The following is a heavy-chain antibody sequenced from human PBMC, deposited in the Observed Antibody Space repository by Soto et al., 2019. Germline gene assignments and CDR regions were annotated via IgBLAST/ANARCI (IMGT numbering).Heavy chain of an antibody. CDR1: EDSVSSNSAA. Sequence: PSQTLSLTCAISEDSVSSNSAAWNWIRQSPSRGLEWLGRTYYRSKWYNDYAVSVKSRITINPDTSKNQFSLQLNSVTPEDTAVYYCARGKYCSSTSCYVRSHYYYYMDVWGKGTTVTVSS. CDR2: TYYRSKWYN. J-gene: IGHJ6*03. D-gene: IGHD2-2*01. CDR3: ARGKYCSSTSCYVRSHYYYYMDV. V-gene: IGHV6-1*01.